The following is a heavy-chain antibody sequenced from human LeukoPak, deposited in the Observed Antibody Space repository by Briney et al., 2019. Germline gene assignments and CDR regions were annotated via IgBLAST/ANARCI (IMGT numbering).Heavy chain of an antibody. D-gene: IGHD1-26*01. Sequence: SETLSLTCTVSGGPISTYYWSWIRQPPGKGLEWIGYIYYSGSTNYNPSLKSRVTISVDTSKNQFSLKLSSVTAADTAVYYCARDVSGSYYPYFDYWGQGTLATVSS. J-gene: IGHJ4*02. CDR3: ARDVSGSYYPYFDY. CDR1: GGPISTYY. CDR2: IYYSGST. V-gene: IGHV4-59*01.